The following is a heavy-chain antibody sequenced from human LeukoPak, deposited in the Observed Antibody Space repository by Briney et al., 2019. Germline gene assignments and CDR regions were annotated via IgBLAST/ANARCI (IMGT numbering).Heavy chain of an antibody. CDR1: GFTFSSHG. D-gene: IGHD2-2*01. J-gene: IGHJ6*02. CDR2: IWYDGSNK. Sequence: GGSLRLSCAASGFTFSSHGMHWVRQAPGKGLEWVAVIWYDGSNKYYADSVKGRFTISRDNSKNTLYLQMNSLRAEDTAVYYCARDTCSSTSCYFYYYYGMDVWGQGTTVTVSS. CDR3: ARDTCSSTSCYFYYYYGMDV. V-gene: IGHV3-33*08.